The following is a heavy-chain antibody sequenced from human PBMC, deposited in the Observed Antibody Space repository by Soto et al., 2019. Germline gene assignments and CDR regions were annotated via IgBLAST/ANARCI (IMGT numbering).Heavy chain of an antibody. CDR1: GYTFTSYG. CDR3: AREPNYFDD. CDR2: ISAYNGNT. V-gene: IGHV1-18*01. Sequence: QVQLVQSGAEVKKPWASVKVSCKSSGYTFTSYGISCVRQAPGQGLEWMGWISAYNGNTKYAQKLQGIVTMATDTTTSTAYMERRSLKTDDTAVYSCAREPNYFDDWGHGPLVTVS. J-gene: IGHJ4*01.